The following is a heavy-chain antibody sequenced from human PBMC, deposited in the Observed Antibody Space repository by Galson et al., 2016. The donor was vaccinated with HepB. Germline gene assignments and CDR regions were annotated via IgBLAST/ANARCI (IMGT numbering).Heavy chain of an antibody. CDR3: ARVRDLLWVGDALDY. V-gene: IGHV3-30-3*01. Sequence: SLRLSCAASGFTFSSYTIHWVRQAPGKALEWVAVISYDGINKYYADSVQGRFTVSRDNSKNTLSLQMNSLRAEDTAVYYCARVRDLLWVGDALDYWGQGTLVTVSS. D-gene: IGHD3-10*01. CDR1: GFTFSSYT. CDR2: ISYDGINK. J-gene: IGHJ4*02.